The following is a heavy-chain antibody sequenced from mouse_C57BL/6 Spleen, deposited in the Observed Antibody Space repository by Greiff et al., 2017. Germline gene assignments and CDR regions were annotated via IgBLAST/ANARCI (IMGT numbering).Heavy chain of an antibody. CDR1: GYAFSSYW. Sequence: VQLQQSGASVKISCKASGYAFSSYWMNWVKQRPGKGLEWIGQIYPGDGDTNYNGKFKGRATLTADKSSSTAYLQLSSLTSEDSAFYFCARGGNYFLSYATDYWGQGTSVTVSA. V-gene: IGHV1-80*01. D-gene: IGHD2-1*01. CDR3: ARGGNYFLSYATDY. J-gene: IGHJ4*01. CDR2: IYPGDGDT.